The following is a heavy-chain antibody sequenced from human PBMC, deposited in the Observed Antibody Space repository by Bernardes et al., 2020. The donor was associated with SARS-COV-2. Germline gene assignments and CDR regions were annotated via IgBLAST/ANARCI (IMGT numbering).Heavy chain of an antibody. CDR2: IYHSGST. V-gene: IGHV4-38-2*02. CDR1: GYSIRSGYY. Sequence: SDTLSLTCAVSGYSIRSGYYWGWIRQPPGKGLEWIGSIYHSGSTYYNPSLKSRVTISVDTSKNQFSLKLSSVTAADTAVYYCARDCSSTSCYAGMGWVDGMDVWGQGTTVTGS. D-gene: IGHD2-2*01. J-gene: IGHJ6*02. CDR3: ARDCSSTSCYAGMGWVDGMDV.